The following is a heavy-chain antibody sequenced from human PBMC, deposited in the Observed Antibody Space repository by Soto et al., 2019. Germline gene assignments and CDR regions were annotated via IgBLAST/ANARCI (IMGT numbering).Heavy chain of an antibody. CDR1: GVSLTSGNW. V-gene: IGHV4-4*02. CDR3: ARGGYYDSSGYYQDAFDI. J-gene: IGHJ3*02. CDR2: IFHDGTA. D-gene: IGHD3-22*01. Sequence: SETLSLTCAVSGVSLTSGNWWTWVRQSPQRGLEYIGEIFHDGTANYYPSFERRVAMSVDTSRNQFSLKLTSVTAADTAVYYCARGGYYDSSGYYQDAFDIWGQGTMVTVSS.